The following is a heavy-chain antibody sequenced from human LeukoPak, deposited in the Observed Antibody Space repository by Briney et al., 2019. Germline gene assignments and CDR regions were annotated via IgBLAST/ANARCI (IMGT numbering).Heavy chain of an antibody. V-gene: IGHV5-51*01. D-gene: IGHD6-19*01. CDR2: IYPGDSDI. Sequence: GDSLKISCKASGYSFTDYWMAWVRQLPGKGLQWMGIIYPGDSDIRYSPSFQGQVTISVDKFISTAYLQWSSLKASDTAMYYCARRTRAVGTYDYWGQGTLVTVSS. CDR3: ARRTRAVGTYDY. CDR1: GYSFTDYW. J-gene: IGHJ4*02.